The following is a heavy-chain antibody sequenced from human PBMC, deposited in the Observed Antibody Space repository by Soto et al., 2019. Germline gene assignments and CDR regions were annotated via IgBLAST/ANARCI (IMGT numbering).Heavy chain of an antibody. V-gene: IGHV3-30*18. CDR1: GFTFSSYG. CDR3: AKDGVGLGY. Sequence: QVQLVESGGGVVQPGRSLRLSCAASGFTFSSYGMHWVRQAPGKGLEWVAVISYDGSNKYYADSVKGRFTISRDNSKNTLYPQMNSLRAEDTAVYYCAKDGVGLGYWGQGTLVTVSS. D-gene: IGHD2-8*01. J-gene: IGHJ4*02. CDR2: ISYDGSNK.